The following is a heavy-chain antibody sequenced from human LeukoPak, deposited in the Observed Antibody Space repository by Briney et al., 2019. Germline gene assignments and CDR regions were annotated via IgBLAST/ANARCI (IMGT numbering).Heavy chain of an antibody. V-gene: IGHV4-39*01. Sequence: SETLSLTCTVSGGSISSSSYYWGWIRQPPGKGLEWIGSIYYSGSTYYNPSLKSRVTISVDTSKNQFFLKLSSVTAADTAVYYCARRCSSTSCYDYFDYWGQGTLVTVSS. D-gene: IGHD2-2*01. J-gene: IGHJ4*02. CDR1: GGSISSSSYY. CDR2: IYYSGST. CDR3: ARRCSSTSCYDYFDY.